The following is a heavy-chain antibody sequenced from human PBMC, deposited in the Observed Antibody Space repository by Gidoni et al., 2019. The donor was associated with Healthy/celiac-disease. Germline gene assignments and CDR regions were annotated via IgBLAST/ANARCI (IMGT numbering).Heavy chain of an antibody. CDR2: IYPGDSDT. J-gene: IGHJ2*01. CDR1: GYSFTSYW. Sequence: EVQLVQSGAEVKKPGESLKISCKGPGYSFTSYWLSWVRQMPGKGLEWMGIIYPGDSDTRYSPSFQGQVTISADKSISTAYLQWSSLKASDTAMYYCARHRYSSTSGKAGISWYFDLWGRGTLVTVSS. V-gene: IGHV5-51*01. D-gene: IGHD2-2*01. CDR3: ARHRYSSTSGKAGISWYFDL.